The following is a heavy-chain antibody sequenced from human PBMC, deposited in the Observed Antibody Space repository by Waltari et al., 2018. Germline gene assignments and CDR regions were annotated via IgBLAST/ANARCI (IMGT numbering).Heavy chain of an antibody. CDR1: GGSFSGYY. Sequence: QVQLQQWGAGLLKPSETLSLTCAVYGGSFSGYYWSWIRQPPGKGLEWIGEINHSGSTNYNPSLKSRVTISVDTSKNQFSLKLSSVTAADTAVYYCARGRRWLQSFDYWGQGTLVTVSS. V-gene: IGHV4-34*01. D-gene: IGHD5-12*01. J-gene: IGHJ4*02. CDR3: ARGRRWLQSFDY. CDR2: INHSGST.